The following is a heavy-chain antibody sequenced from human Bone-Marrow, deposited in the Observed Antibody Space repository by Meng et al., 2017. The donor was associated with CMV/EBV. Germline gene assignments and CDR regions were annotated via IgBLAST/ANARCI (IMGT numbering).Heavy chain of an antibody. D-gene: IGHD1-7*01. CDR2: IGEDGTTE. CDR3: AKGHNWNYEGYFDY. J-gene: IGHJ4*02. CDR1: GFSFSDYG. Sequence: GESLKISCAASGFSFSDYGMHWVRQAPGKGLEWVAFIGEDGTTEYYGGSVKGRFTIARDNSKSTLNLQMNSLRPEDTAVYYCAKGHNWNYEGYFDYWGQGTLVTVSS. V-gene: IGHV3-30*02.